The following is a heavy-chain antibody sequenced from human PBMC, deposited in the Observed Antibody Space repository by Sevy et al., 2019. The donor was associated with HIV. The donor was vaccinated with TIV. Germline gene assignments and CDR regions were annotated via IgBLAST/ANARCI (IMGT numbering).Heavy chain of an antibody. CDR1: GYTFTSYG. V-gene: IGHV1-18*01. J-gene: IGHJ6*02. Sequence: ASVKVSCKASGYTFTSYGISWVRQAPGQGLEWMGWSSAYNGNTNYAQKLQGRVTMTTDTSTSTAYMELRSLRSDDTTVYYCARDKPRFPSGMDVWGQWTTVTVSS. CDR3: ARDKPRFPSGMDV. D-gene: IGHD2-21*01. CDR2: SSAYNGNT.